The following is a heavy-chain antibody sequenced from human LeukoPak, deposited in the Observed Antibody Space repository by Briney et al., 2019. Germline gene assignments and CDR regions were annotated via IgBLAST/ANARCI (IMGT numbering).Heavy chain of an antibody. D-gene: IGHD4-17*01. V-gene: IGHV1-8*03. CDR1: GYTFTGYY. CDR2: MNPNSGNT. J-gene: IGHJ4*02. CDR3: AAWVTTLDY. Sequence: ASVKVSCKASGYTFTGYYLHWVRQATGQGLEWMGWMNPNSGNTGYAQKFQGRVTITRNTSISTAYMELSSLRSEDTAVYYCAAWVTTLDYWGQGTQVIVSS.